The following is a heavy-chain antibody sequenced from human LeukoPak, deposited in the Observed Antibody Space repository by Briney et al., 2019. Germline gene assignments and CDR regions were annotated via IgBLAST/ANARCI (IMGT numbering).Heavy chain of an antibody. Sequence: GGSLRLSCAASGFTFSSYAMHWVRQAPGKGLEWVAVISYDGSNKYYADSVKGRFTISRDNSKNTLYLQMNSLRAEDTAVYYCATAYSSGWYCYYFDYWGQGTLVTVSS. CDR3: ATAYSSGWYCYYFDY. V-gene: IGHV3-30-3*01. J-gene: IGHJ4*02. CDR1: GFTFSSYA. D-gene: IGHD6-19*01. CDR2: ISYDGSNK.